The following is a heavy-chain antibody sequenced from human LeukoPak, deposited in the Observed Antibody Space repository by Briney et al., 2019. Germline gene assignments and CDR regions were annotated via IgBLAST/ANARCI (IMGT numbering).Heavy chain of an antibody. CDR1: GGSISSYY. J-gene: IGHJ3*02. Sequence: SETLSLTCTVSGGSISSYYWSWIRQPPGKGLEWIGYIYYSGSTNYNPSLKSRVTISVDTSKNQFSLKLSSVTAADTAVYYRARGLGRQWLVTGAFGIWGQGTMVTVSS. CDR2: IYYSGST. V-gene: IGHV4-59*01. D-gene: IGHD6-19*01. CDR3: ARGLGRQWLVTGAFGI.